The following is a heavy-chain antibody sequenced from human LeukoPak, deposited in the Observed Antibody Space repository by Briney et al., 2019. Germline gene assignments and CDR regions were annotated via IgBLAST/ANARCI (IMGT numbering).Heavy chain of an antibody. J-gene: IGHJ3*02. Sequence: ASVKVSCKASGYTFTSYGISWVRQAPGQGLEWMGWISAYNGNTNYAQKLQGRVTITTDTSTSTAYMELRSLRSDDTAVYYCARTRREVPDYDFWSGYYPWDAFDIWGQGTMVTVSS. CDR2: ISAYNGNT. V-gene: IGHV1-18*01. CDR1: GYTFTSYG. D-gene: IGHD3-3*01. CDR3: ARTRREVPDYDFWSGYYPWDAFDI.